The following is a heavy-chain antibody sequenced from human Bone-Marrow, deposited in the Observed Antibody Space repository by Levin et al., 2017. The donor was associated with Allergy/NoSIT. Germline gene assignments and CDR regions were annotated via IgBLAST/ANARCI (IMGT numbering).Heavy chain of an antibody. J-gene: IGHJ4*02. Sequence: ASVKVSCKASGYSITNYGINWVRQAPGQGLEWMGWINTDTGNPTYAQGFRGRFVFSLDTSVSTAYLEISSLKTEDTAVYYCARGVTARFRLRSPSFYWGQGTLVTVSS. CDR2: INTDTGNP. CDR3: ARGVTARFRLRSPSFY. CDR1: GYSITNYG. V-gene: IGHV7-4-1*02. D-gene: IGHD2-21*02.